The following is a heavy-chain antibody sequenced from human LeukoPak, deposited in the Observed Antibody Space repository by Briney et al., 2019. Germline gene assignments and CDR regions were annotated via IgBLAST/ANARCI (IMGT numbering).Heavy chain of an antibody. CDR1: GYTFTNYA. CDR3: ARGDTGPTYNSNWYETDY. J-gene: IGHJ4*02. CDR2: INANTGNP. D-gene: IGHD6-13*01. V-gene: IGHV7-4-1*02. Sequence: ASVKVSCKASGYTFTNYAINWVRQAPGKGLEWMGWINANTGNPTYALGFTGRFVLSLDTSVSTAYLQISSLKAEDTAVYYCARGDTGPTYNSNWYETDYWGQGTLVTVSS.